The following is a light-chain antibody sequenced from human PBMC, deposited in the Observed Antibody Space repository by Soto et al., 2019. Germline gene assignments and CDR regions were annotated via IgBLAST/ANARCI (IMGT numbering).Light chain of an antibody. CDR3: SSLTTSFTYV. Sequence: QSALTQPASVSGSPGQSVAIPCTGTSSDVGAYIYVSWYQQHPGKAPKLLLSEVSNRPSGVSDRFSGSKSGNTASLTISGLQAEDEADYYCSSLTTSFTYVFGTGTKATVL. V-gene: IGLV2-14*01. CDR1: SSDVGAYIY. CDR2: EVS. J-gene: IGLJ1*01.